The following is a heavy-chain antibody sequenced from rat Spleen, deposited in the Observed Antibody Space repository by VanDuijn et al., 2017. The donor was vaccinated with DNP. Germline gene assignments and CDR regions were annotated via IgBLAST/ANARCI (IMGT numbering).Heavy chain of an antibody. CDR2: ISYSGNT. Sequence: EVRFQESGPGLVKPSESLSLTCSVTGYSITSNYWGWIRKFPGNKMEWMAYISYSGNTGYNPSLKSRISISRDTSKNQFFLQLNSVTTEDTATYYCARTDFYSTYIPFAYWGQGTLVSVSS. CDR1: GYSITSNY. D-gene: IGHD1-2*01. CDR3: ARTDFYSTYIPFAY. J-gene: IGHJ3*01. V-gene: IGHV3-1*01.